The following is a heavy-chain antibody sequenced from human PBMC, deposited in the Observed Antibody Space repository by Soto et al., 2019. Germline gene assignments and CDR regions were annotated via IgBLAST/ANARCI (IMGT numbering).Heavy chain of an antibody. J-gene: IGHJ4*02. Sequence: EVQVLDSGGGLVQPGGSLRLSCAASGFTFNNYAMNWVRQAPGKGLEWVATISATGGSTYYADSVKGRFTISRDNSKNTLYLQMNGLRVEDTAVYYCAKDGLAGNFDYWGQGTQVTVSS. CDR1: GFTFNNYA. CDR2: ISATGGST. V-gene: IGHV3-23*01. CDR3: AKDGLAGNFDY.